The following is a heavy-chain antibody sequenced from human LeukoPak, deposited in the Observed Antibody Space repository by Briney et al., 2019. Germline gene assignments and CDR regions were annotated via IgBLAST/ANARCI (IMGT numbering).Heavy chain of an antibody. V-gene: IGHV4-59*08. D-gene: IGHD4/OR15-4a*01. CDR2: IYYSGTS. CDR1: GGSISNYY. Sequence: PSETLSLTCNVSGGSISNYYWHWIRQPPGKGLEWIGYIYYSGTSNYNPSLKSRLTISMDTSNDQIFLKLTSVTAADTAVYFCASGSDYGAILPFFHWGQGSLVTVSS. CDR3: ASGSDYGAILPFFH. J-gene: IGHJ4*02.